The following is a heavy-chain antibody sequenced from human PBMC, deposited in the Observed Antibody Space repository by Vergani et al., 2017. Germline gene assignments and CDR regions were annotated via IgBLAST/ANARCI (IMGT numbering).Heavy chain of an antibody. J-gene: IGHJ4*02. V-gene: IGHV1-69*18. CDR3: ASDFCSGGSCYGAKGY. CDR2: IIPIFGTA. D-gene: IGHD2-15*01. CDR1: GGTFSSYA. Sequence: QVQLVQSGAEVKKPGSSVKVSCKASGGTFSSYAISWVRQAPGQGLEWMGRIIPIFGTANYAQKFQGRVTITADESTSTAYMELSSLRSEDTAVYYCASDFCSGGSCYGAKGYWGQGTLVTVSS.